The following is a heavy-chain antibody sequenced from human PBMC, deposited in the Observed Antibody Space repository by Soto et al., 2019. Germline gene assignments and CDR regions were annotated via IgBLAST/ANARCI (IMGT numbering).Heavy chain of an antibody. Sequence: QVQLEQSGAEVKKPGSSVKVSCKASGGTFRNSAISWVRQAPGQGLEWMGGIMPIFRTPDYAQKFQGRVTITADESTSTAYRELSGRRSDDTAVYYCARDNDRPQLGGNYYYILDVWGQGTTVTVSS. CDR2: IMPIFRTP. D-gene: IGHD1-1*01. CDR1: GGTFRNSA. J-gene: IGHJ6*02. V-gene: IGHV1-69*12. CDR3: ARDNDRPQLGGNYYYILDV.